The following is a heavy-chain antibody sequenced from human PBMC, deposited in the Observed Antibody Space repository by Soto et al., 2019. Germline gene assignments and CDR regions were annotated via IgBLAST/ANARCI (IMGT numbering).Heavy chain of an antibody. V-gene: IGHV3-11*06. CDR1: GFTFGDSY. CDR2: ISPGSRYP. CDR3: ARDEVPIVATMPTGMDV. Sequence: PGGSLRLSCAGSGFTFGDSYMSWIRQAPGKGLEWLSYISPGSRYPAYADSVKGRFTISRDNAKNSLYLQMNSLRDEDTAVYYCARDEVPIVATMPTGMDVWGQGTTVTVSS. D-gene: IGHD5-12*01. J-gene: IGHJ6*02.